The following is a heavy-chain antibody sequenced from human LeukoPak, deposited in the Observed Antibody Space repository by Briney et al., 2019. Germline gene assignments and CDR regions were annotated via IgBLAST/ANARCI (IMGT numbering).Heavy chain of an antibody. Sequence: SETLSLICAVSGGSISSGGYYWSWIRQHPGKGLEWIGYIYYSGSTYYNPSLKSRVTISVDTSKNQFSLKLSSVTAADTAVYYCARDGDVDTAMVTWLFWGQGTLVTVSS. CDR1: GGSISSGGYY. J-gene: IGHJ4*02. CDR3: ARDGDVDTAMVTWLF. V-gene: IGHV4-31*11. CDR2: IYYSGST. D-gene: IGHD5-18*01.